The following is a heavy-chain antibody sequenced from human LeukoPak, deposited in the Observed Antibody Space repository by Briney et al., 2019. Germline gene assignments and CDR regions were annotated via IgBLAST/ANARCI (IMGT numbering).Heavy chain of an antibody. CDR2: IKQDGSEK. D-gene: IGHD3-16*01. CDR1: GFTFSSYW. J-gene: IGHJ4*02. CDR3: ARLHLMIRVVSPLNQIDH. V-gene: IGHV3-7*04. Sequence: GGSLRLSCAASGFTFSSYWMSWVRQAPGKGLEWVANIKQDGSEKYYVDSVKGRFTISRDNAKNSLYLRMNSLRAEDTAVYYCARLHLMIRVVSPLNQIDHWGQGTLVTVSS.